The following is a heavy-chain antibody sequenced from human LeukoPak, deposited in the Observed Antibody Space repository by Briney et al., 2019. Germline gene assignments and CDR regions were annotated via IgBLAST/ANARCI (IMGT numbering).Heavy chain of an antibody. J-gene: IGHJ3*02. CDR2: ISGSGGST. Sequence: GGTLRLSCAASGFTFSSYGMSWVRQAPGKGLEWVSGISGSGGSTYYADSVKGWFTISRDNSKSTLYLQMNSLRAEYTAVYYCAKYYNSGWGNAFDIWGQGTMVTVSS. V-gene: IGHV3-23*01. CDR3: AKYYNSGWGNAFDI. CDR1: GFTFSSYG. D-gene: IGHD6-19*01.